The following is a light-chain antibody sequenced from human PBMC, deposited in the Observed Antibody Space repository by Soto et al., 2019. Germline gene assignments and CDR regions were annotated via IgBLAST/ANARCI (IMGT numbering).Light chain of an antibody. J-gene: IGKJ1*01. Sequence: EIVLTQSPGTLSLSPGERATLSCRASQSVSRKLAWYQQTRGQAPRLLMYGASTRATGVPARFSGSGSGTDFTLTISSLAPDDFAIYYCHQRQSWPRTFGQGTKVDIK. CDR3: HQRQSWPRT. CDR1: QSVSRK. V-gene: IGKV3-11*01. CDR2: GAS.